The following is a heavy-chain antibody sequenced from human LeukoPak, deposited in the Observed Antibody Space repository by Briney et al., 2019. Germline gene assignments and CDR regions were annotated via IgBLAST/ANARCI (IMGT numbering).Heavy chain of an antibody. CDR2: MNPNSGNT. CDR1: GYTFTSYD. V-gene: IGHV1-8*01. Sequence: ASVKVSCKASGYTFTSYDINWVRQATGQGLEWMGWMNPNSGNTGYAQKFQGRVTMTRNTSISTAYMELSSLRSEDTAVYYCATDYVWGSPLDYWGQGTLVTVSS. D-gene: IGHD3-16*01. CDR3: ATDYVWGSPLDY. J-gene: IGHJ4*02.